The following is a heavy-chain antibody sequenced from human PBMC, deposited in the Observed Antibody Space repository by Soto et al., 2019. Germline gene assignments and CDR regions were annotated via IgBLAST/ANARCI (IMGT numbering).Heavy chain of an antibody. J-gene: IGHJ4*02. CDR3: ARGPQY. CDR1: GGSIGSADYF. V-gene: IGHV4-30-4*01. Sequence: PSETLSLTCSVSGGSIGSADYFWTWIRQSPGKGLEWMGYIYHNGTTNYNPSFKSRLTISVDTSRNQFSLNLNPVTARDTATYFCARGPQYWGPGKLVTVSS. CDR2: IYHNGTT.